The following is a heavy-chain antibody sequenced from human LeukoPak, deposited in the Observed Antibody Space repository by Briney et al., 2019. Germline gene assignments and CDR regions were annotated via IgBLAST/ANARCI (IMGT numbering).Heavy chain of an antibody. CDR1: GGTFSSYA. V-gene: IGHV1-69*13. J-gene: IGHJ6*02. CDR3: ARETLGGRGYYYYGMDV. CDR2: IIPIFGTA. D-gene: IGHD4-23*01. Sequence: SVKVSCKASGGTFSSYAINWVRQAPGQGLEWMGGIIPIFGTANYAQRFQGRVTITADESTSTAYMELSSLRSEDTAVYYCARETLGGRGYYYYGMDVWGQGTTVTVSS.